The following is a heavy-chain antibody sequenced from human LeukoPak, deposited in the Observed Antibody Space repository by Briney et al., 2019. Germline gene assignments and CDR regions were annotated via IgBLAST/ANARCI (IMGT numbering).Heavy chain of an antibody. J-gene: IGHJ4*02. CDR1: GYAFSDHG. CDR3: ARVPNPRNTYGYNDK. CDR2: ISGYNGNT. Sequence: ASVKVSCTASGYAFSDHGVNWVRQAPGQGLEWMGWISGYNGNTSYAQKFQGRVMVTTDRSTNTAYLELRSLRSDDTAAYYCARVPNPRNTYGYNDKWGQGTLVTVSS. D-gene: IGHD5-18*01. V-gene: IGHV1-18*04.